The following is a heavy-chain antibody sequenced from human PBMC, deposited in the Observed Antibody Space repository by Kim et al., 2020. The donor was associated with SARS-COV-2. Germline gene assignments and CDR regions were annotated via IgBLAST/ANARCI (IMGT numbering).Heavy chain of an antibody. CDR2: INPNNGVT. J-gene: IGHJ4*01. Sequence: ASVKVSCKASGYAFSGYYIHWVRQAPGQGLEWMGWINPNNGVTNYAQKFQGWVTMTRDTSINTAYMELYRLTSDDTAVFYCARHSGYDGRLDLWGQGILVTVSS. CDR3: ARHSGYDGRLDL. D-gene: IGHD5-12*01. CDR1: GYAFSGYY. V-gene: IGHV1-2*04.